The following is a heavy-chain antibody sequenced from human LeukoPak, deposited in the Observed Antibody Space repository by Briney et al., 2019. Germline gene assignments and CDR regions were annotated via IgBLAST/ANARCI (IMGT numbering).Heavy chain of an antibody. V-gene: IGHV3-7*03. CDR2: INHNGNVN. CDR3: ARGGGLDV. J-gene: IGHJ6*02. Sequence: GGSLRLSCAASGFTFSSYWMNWARQAPGKGLEWVTSINHNGNVNYYVDSVKGRFTISRDNAKNSLYLQMSNLRAEDTAVYFCARGGGLDVWGQGATVTVSS. CDR1: GFTFSSYW. D-gene: IGHD3-16*01.